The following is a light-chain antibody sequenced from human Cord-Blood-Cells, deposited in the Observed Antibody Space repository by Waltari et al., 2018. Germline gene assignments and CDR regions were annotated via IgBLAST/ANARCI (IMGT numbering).Light chain of an antibody. CDR3: QSYDSSLSGYV. CDR2: GNS. CDR1: SSNIGAGYD. V-gene: IGLV1-40*01. Sequence: QSVLTQPPSVSGAPGQRVTISCTGSSSNIGAGYDVHWSQHIPGTAPKLTIYGNSHRPSGVPDRFSGSKSGTSASLAITGLQAEDEADYYCQSYDSSLSGYVFGTGTKVTVL. J-gene: IGLJ1*01.